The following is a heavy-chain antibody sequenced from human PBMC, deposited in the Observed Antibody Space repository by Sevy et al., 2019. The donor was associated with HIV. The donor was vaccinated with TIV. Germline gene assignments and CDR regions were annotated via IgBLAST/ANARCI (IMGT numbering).Heavy chain of an antibody. CDR3: SRDRGPAAISDAFDI. CDR1: GGNLHNYG. V-gene: IGHV1-69*13. J-gene: IGHJ3*02. CDR2: LIPIFRTS. Sequence: ASVKVSCKASGGNLHNYGINWVRQAPGQGLEWMGGLIPIFRTSTYAQNFRDRITFAADEATSTFYLEMSSLRADDTAVYYCSRDRGPAAISDAFDIWGQGTMVTVSS. D-gene: IGHD2-2*02.